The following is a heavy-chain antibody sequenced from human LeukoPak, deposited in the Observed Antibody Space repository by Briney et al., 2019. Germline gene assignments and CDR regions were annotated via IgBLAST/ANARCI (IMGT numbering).Heavy chain of an antibody. CDR1: GYTFTSYY. V-gene: IGHV1-46*01. CDR3: ARDAGGPSYYYGMDV. Sequence: GASVKVSCKASGYTFTSYYMHWVRQAPGQGLEWMGMINPSGGSTSYAQKFQGRVTMTRDTSTSTVYMELSSLRSEDTAVYYCARDAGGPSYYYGMDVWGKGTTVTVSS. D-gene: IGHD2-15*01. J-gene: IGHJ6*04. CDR2: INPSGGST.